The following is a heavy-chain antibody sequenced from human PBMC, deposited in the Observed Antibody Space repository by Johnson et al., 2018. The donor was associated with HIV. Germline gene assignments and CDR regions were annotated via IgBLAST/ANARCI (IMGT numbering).Heavy chain of an antibody. J-gene: IGHJ3*01. CDR1: GFTFDDYG. CDR2: INWNGAST. Sequence: VQLVESGGGVVRPGGSLRLSCAASGFTFDDYGMSWVRQAPGKGLEWVSTINWNGASTGYVDSMNGRFTISRDNAKNSLYLQMNDLRPDDTAVYHCTKFVGFCSGGGCYTPGDVWGQGTVVTVSS. V-gene: IGHV3-20*01. CDR3: TKFVGFCSGGGCYTPGDV. D-gene: IGHD2-15*01.